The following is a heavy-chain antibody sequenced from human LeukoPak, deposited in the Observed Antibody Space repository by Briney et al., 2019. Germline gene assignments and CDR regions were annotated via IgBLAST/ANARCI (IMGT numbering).Heavy chain of an antibody. CDR1: GFTVSSNY. Sequence: HPGGSLRLSCAASGFTVSSNYMSWVRQAPGKGLEWVSVIYSCGSTYYADSVKGRFTTSRDNSKNTLYLQMNSLRAEDTAVYYCARDPGGSCYSRDFGQYFDLWGRGTLVTVSS. J-gene: IGHJ2*01. V-gene: IGHV3-66*01. CDR3: ARDPGGSCYSRDFGQYFDL. D-gene: IGHD2-15*01. CDR2: IYSCGST.